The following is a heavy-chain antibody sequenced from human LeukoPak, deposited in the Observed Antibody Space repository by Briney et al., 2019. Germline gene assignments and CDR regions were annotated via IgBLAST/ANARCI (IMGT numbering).Heavy chain of an antibody. CDR2: INHSGST. CDR1: GGSFSGYY. J-gene: IGHJ4*02. V-gene: IGHV4-34*01. CDR3: ARGPSAYYDSSGYYPLDY. D-gene: IGHD3-22*01. Sequence: SETLSLTCAVYGGSFSGYYWSWIRQPPGKGLEGIGEINHSGSTNYNPSLKSRVTISVDTSKNQFSLKLSSVTAADTAVYYCARGPSAYYDSSGYYPLDYWGQGTLVTVSS.